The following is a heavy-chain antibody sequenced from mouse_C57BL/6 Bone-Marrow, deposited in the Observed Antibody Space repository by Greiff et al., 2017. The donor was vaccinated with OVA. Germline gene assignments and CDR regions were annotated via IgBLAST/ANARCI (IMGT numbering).Heavy chain of an antibody. J-gene: IGHJ3*01. Sequence: VKLVESGAELVRPGASVTLSCKASGYTFTDYEMHWVKQTPVHGLEWIGAIDPETGGTAYNQKFKGKAILTADKSSSTAYMELRSLTSEDSAVYYCTRPLYESYWGQGTLVTVSA. D-gene: IGHD2-3*01. CDR3: TRPLYESY. CDR2: IDPETGGT. V-gene: IGHV1-15*01. CDR1: GYTFTDYE.